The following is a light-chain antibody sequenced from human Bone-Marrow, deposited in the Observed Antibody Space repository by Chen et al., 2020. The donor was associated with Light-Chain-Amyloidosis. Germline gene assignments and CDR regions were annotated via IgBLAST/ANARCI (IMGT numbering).Light chain of an antibody. V-gene: IGLV2-14*01. CDR3: SSYSVTSPLVV. J-gene: IGLJ2*01. CDR1: SSDVGGYNY. Sequence: QSALTQPASVSGSPGQPITISCTGTSSDVGGYNYVSWYQQHPGKAPKVMIYEVTNRPSGVSNRFSGSKSGNTASLTISGLQAEDEADYYCSSYSVTSPLVVFGGGTKLTVL. CDR2: EVT.